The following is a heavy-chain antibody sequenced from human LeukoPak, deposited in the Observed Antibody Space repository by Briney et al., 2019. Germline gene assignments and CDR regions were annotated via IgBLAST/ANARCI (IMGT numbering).Heavy chain of an antibody. Sequence: GGSLRLSCAASGFTFSSYWMSWVRQAPGKGLEWVANIKQDGSEKYYVDSVKGRFTISRDNAKNSLYLQMNSLRAEDTAVCYCAMSIVVVPAADYWGQGTLVTVSS. J-gene: IGHJ4*02. CDR2: IKQDGSEK. D-gene: IGHD2-2*01. V-gene: IGHV3-7*01. CDR1: GFTFSSYW. CDR3: AMSIVVVPAADY.